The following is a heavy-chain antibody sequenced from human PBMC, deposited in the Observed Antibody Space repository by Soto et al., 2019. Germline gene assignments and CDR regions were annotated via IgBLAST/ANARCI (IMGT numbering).Heavy chain of an antibody. CDR3: ARRVSDCSGGICYFHAGGFDI. CDR2: IYYSGTT. V-gene: IGHV4-39*02. Sequence: QLYLQESGPGLMRPSGTLSLTCTVSGGSITYRDSYWVWVRQPPGKGLEWVGTIYYSGTTYYNPSLRGRLTTSFDLSNNLCSLRLRSVTAADTGVYYCARRVSDCSGGICYFHAGGFDIWGHATMVTVSS. CDR1: GGSITYRDSY. J-gene: IGHJ3*02. D-gene: IGHD2-15*01.